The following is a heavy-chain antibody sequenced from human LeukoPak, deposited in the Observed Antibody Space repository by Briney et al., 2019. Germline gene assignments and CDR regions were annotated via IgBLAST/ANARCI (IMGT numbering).Heavy chain of an antibody. V-gene: IGHV3-30*18. CDR3: AKGASGYGQFDY. CDR1: GFSFSNYA. D-gene: IGHD5-12*01. J-gene: IGHJ4*02. CDR2: ISYDGGNK. Sequence: PGGSLRLSCTASGFSFSNYAMFWVRQAPGKGLEWLTFISYDGGNKYYADSVKGRFTVSRDNSKNMLYLQMSSLRGEDTAVYFCAKGASGYGQFDYWGQGTLVTVSS.